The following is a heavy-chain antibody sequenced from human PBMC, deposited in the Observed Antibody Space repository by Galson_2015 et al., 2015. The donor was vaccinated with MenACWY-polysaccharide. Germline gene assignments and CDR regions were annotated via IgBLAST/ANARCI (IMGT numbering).Heavy chain of an antibody. V-gene: IGHV4-38-2*01. CDR1: DYSIRSGYF. J-gene: IGHJ4*02. CDR2: IFHSGTT. CDR3: ARVEKYSGSFYILY. D-gene: IGHD1-26*01. Sequence: ETLSLTCAVSDYSIRSGYFWGWIRQPPGKGLEWIASIFHSGTTYYNPSLKSRVTISVDTSKNQFSLKLSSVTAADTAVHYCARVEKYSGSFYILYWGQGTLVTVSS.